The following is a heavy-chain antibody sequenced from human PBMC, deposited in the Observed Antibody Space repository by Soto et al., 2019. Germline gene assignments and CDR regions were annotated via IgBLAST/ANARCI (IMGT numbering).Heavy chain of an antibody. CDR1: GFTFGNNW. J-gene: IGHJ4*02. D-gene: IGHD3-3*01. CDR2: IKRDGSEK. Sequence: EVQLVESGGGLVQPGGSLRLSCAASGFTFGNNWMSWVRQAPGKGLEWVANIKRDGSEKYYVDSVKGRFAISRENAKNTLYLQMNSLRVDDTAVYYCASLEWESSGYADYWGQGTLVTVSS. V-gene: IGHV3-7*03. CDR3: ASLEWESSGYADY.